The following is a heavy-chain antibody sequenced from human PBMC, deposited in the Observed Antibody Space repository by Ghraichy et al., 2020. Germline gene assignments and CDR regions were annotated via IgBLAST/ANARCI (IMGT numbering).Heavy chain of an antibody. V-gene: IGHV3-30*02. D-gene: IGHD3-10*01. CDR1: GFTFSSYG. CDR3: AKARRGYYGSGSFYGMDV. J-gene: IGHJ6*02. CDR2: IRYDGSNK. Sequence: SCAASGFTFSSYGMHWVRQAPGKGLEWVAFIRYDGSNKYYADSVKGRFTISRDNSKNTLYLQMNSLRAEDTAVYYCAKARRGYYGSGSFYGMDVWGQGTTVTVSS.